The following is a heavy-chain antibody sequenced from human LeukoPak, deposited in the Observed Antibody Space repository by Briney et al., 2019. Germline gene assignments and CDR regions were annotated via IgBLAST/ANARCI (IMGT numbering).Heavy chain of an antibody. Sequence: SETLSLTCAVYGGSFSGYYWSWTRQPAGKGLEWIGRISSTGRTDYNPSLTSRVTISVDTSKNQFSLKMSSMTAADTAVYYCARHLRWRTSFSPFDYWGQGTLVTVSS. D-gene: IGHD3/OR15-3a*01. CDR2: ISSTGRT. CDR1: GGSFSGYY. J-gene: IGHJ4*02. CDR3: ARHLRWRTSFSPFDY. V-gene: IGHV4-59*10.